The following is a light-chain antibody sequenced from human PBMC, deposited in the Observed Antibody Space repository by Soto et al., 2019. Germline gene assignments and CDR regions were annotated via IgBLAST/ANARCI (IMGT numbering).Light chain of an antibody. CDR3: QQYNSYPWT. CDR1: QTISRY. CDR2: SAS. V-gene: IGKV1-5*01. J-gene: IGKJ1*01. Sequence: DIQMTQSPSSLSSSLLDRFTITFRASQTISRYLNWYQQRPGKAPNLLIYSASSLQSGVPSRFSGSGSGTEFTLTITSLQPDDFATYYCQQYNSYPWTFGQGTKVDIK.